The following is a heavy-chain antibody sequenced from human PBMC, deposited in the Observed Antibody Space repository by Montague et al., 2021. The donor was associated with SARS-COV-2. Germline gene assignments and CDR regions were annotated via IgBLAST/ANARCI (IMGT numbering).Heavy chain of an antibody. CDR1: GYSITRVF. CDR3: ARLYLGFNGKMYFFDA. D-gene: IGHD2-8*01. V-gene: IGHV4-59*01. J-gene: IGHJ4*02. CDR2: LHHSGST. Sequence: SETLSLTCSVSGYSITRVFWGWLRQPPGKGLEWIGHLHHSGSTNXXSSLKSRLTMSPDTSKNQFSLQLSSVTAADTAVYYCARLYLGFNGKMYFFDAWGQGILGTVSS.